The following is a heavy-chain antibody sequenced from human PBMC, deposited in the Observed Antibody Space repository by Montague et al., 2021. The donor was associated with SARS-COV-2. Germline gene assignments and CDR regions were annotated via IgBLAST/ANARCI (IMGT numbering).Heavy chain of an antibody. J-gene: IGHJ4*02. CDR1: GFTFSNYN. Sequence: SLRLSCAASGFTFSNYNMNWVRQAPGRGLEWVSSISSSSSYIYYADSVKGRFTISRDNAKNSLYLQMNSLRAEDTAVYYCARDFDTAMKWCFDSWGQGTLVTVSS. CDR2: ISSSSSYI. V-gene: IGHV3-21*01. D-gene: IGHD5-18*01. CDR3: ARDFDTAMKWCFDS.